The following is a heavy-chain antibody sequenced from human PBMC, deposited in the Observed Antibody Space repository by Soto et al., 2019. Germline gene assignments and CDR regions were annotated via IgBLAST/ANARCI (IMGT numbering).Heavy chain of an antibody. CDR1: GFTFSSFW. D-gene: IGHD2-2*01. V-gene: IGHV3-74*01. CDR2: VNSDGRTT. CDR3: ARSCTSSSCYGLDV. Sequence: LRLSCAASGFTFSSFWMHWVRQAPGRGLVWVSRVNSDGRTTTYADSVKGRFTISRDNTKNTLFLQMNSLRAEDTAVYYCARSCTSSSCYGLDVWGQGTTVTGSS. J-gene: IGHJ6*02.